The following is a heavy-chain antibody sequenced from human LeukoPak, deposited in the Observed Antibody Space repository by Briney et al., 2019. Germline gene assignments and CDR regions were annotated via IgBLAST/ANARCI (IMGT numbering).Heavy chain of an antibody. CDR3: ARDRDIVVVAAAMVDY. CDR2: ISSSSDYI. CDR1: GFTFSTYS. V-gene: IGHV3-21*01. Sequence: GGSLRLSCGASGFTFSTYSMNWVRQAPGKGLEWVSSISSSSDYIYYADSVKGRFTISRDNAKNSLYLQMNSLRAEDTAVYYCARDRDIVVVAAAMVDYWGQGTLVTVSS. J-gene: IGHJ4*02. D-gene: IGHD2-2*01.